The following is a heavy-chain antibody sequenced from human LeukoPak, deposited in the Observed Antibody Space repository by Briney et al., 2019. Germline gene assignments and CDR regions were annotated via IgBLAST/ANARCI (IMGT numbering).Heavy chain of an antibody. CDR1: GFTFDNYA. D-gene: IGHD2-15*01. V-gene: IGHV3-23*01. J-gene: IGHJ4*02. CDR3: AKARAVVVVAATNY. Sequence: GGSLRLSCAASGFTFDNYALNWVRQAPGKGLEWLSYIRGGGAVTRYSDSVKGRFTISRDNSKNTLYLQMNHLRAEDTAIYYCAKARAVVVVAATNYWGQRTLVTVSS. CDR2: IRGGGAVT.